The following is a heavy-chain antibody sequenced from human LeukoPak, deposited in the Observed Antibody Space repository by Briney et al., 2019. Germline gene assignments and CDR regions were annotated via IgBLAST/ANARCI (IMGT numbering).Heavy chain of an antibody. D-gene: IGHD2-8*01. CDR3: ATDGVGLHI. CDR2: IKWNGGST. V-gene: IGHV3-20*04. J-gene: IGHJ3*02. CDR1: GFTFEDYD. Sequence: GGSLRLSCAAYGFTFEDYDMSWVRQAPGQGLEWVSGIKWNGGSTGYADSVKGRFTMSRDNAQTSVYLQMNSLRAEDTALYYCATDGVGLHIWGQGTMVSVSS.